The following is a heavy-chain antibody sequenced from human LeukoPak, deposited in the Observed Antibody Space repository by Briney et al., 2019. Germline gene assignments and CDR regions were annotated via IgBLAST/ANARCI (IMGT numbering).Heavy chain of an antibody. V-gene: IGHV4-59*11. CDR1: GGSISSHY. CDR2: IYYSGST. D-gene: IGHD2-2*01. J-gene: IGHJ4*02. CDR3: AREVVDCSSTSCQQRFDY. Sequence: SETLSLTCTVAGGSISSHYWSWIRQPAGKGLEWIGYIYYSGSTNYNPSLKSRVTISVDTSKNQFSLKLSSVTAADTAVYYCAREVVDCSSTSCQQRFDYWGQGTLVTVSS.